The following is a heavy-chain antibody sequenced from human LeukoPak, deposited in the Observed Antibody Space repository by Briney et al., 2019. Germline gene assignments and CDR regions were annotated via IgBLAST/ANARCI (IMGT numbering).Heavy chain of an antibody. J-gene: IGHJ4*02. Sequence: SETLSLTCAVYGGSFSGYYWSWIRQPPGKGLEWTGEINHSGSTNYNPSLKSRVTISVDTSKNQFSLKLSSVTAADTAVYYCARGVRTHDHHDYGDYSYYFVYWGQGTLVTVSS. V-gene: IGHV4-34*01. D-gene: IGHD4-17*01. CDR3: ARGVRTHDHHDYGDYSYYFVY. CDR2: INHSGST. CDR1: GGSFSGYY.